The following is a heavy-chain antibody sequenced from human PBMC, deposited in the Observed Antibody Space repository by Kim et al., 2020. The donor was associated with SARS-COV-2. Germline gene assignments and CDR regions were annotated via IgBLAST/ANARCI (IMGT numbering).Heavy chain of an antibody. CDR1: GGSISSSSYY. CDR3: ARWGWGLYHDAFDI. CDR2: IYYSGST. Sequence: SETLSLTCTVSGGSISSSSYYWGWIRQPPGKGLEWIGSIYYSGSTYYNPSLKSRVTISVDTSKNQFSLKLSSVTAADTAVYYCARWGWGLYHDAFDIWG. V-gene: IGHV4-39*01. D-gene: IGHD3-16*02. J-gene: IGHJ3*02.